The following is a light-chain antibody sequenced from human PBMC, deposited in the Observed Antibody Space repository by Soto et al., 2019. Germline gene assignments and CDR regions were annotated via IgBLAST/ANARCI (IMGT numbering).Light chain of an antibody. CDR3: QQYNDYQET. CDR1: QSISSW. CDR2: DAS. V-gene: IGKV1-5*01. J-gene: IGKJ1*01. Sequence: DIQMTQSPSTLSASVGDRVTITCRASQSISSWLAWYQQKPGKAPKLLIFDASSLESGVPSRFSGSGSGTEFTLTISSLQPDDFATYYCQQYNDYQETFGQGTKV.